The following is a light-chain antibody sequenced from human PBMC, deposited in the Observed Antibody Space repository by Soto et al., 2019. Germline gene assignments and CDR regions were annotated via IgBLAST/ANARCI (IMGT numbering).Light chain of an antibody. CDR2: TSN. CDR3: ATWDDSMHGYV. CDR1: NXNIGSNK. J-gene: IGLJ1*01. Sequence: QSVLTQPPSASGTPGQRITISCSGSNXNIGSNKVNCYQQLPGTAPTLLIYTSNQRPSGGPAQFSASTSATSASLAISGLQSEDEADYYCATWDDSMHGYVFGTGTKVTVL. V-gene: IGLV1-44*01.